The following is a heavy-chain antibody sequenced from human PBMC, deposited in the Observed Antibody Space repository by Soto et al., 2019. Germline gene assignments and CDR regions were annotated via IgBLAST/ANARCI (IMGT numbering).Heavy chain of an antibody. CDR3: ARGESQQLVGSVDY. Sequence: GGSLRLSCAASGFTFSSYAMHWVRQAPGKGLEWVAVISYDGSNKYYADSVKGRFTISRDNSKNTLYLQMNSLRAEDTAVYYCARGESQQLVGSVDYWGQGTLVTVSS. V-gene: IGHV3-30-3*01. J-gene: IGHJ4*02. CDR2: ISYDGSNK. CDR1: GFTFSSYA. D-gene: IGHD6-13*01.